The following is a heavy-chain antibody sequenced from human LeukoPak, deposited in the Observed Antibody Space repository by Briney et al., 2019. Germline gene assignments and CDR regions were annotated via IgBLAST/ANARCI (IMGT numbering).Heavy chain of an antibody. J-gene: IGHJ4*02. V-gene: IGHV4-59*08. CDR3: ARRGTAMVTFDY. CDR1: GGSISSYY. CDR2: IYYSGST. D-gene: IGHD5-18*01. Sequence: SETLSLTCTVSGGSISSYYWSWIRQPPGKGLEWIGYIYYSGSTNYNPSLKSRVTISVDTSKNQFSLKLSSVTAADTAVYYCARRGTAMVTFDYWGQGTLVTVSS.